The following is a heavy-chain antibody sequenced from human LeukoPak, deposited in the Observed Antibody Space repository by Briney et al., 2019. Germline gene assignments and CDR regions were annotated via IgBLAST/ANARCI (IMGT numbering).Heavy chain of an antibody. D-gene: IGHD2-21*02. CDR1: GYSFTSYW. CDR3: ARQGYCGGDCYHDAFDI. J-gene: IGHJ3*02. Sequence: GESLKISCKGSGYSFTSYWIGWVRQMLGKGLEWMGIIYPGDSDTRYSPSFQGQVTISADKSISTAYLQWSSLKASDTAMYYCARQGYCGGDCYHDAFDIWGQGTMVTVSS. CDR2: IYPGDSDT. V-gene: IGHV5-51*01.